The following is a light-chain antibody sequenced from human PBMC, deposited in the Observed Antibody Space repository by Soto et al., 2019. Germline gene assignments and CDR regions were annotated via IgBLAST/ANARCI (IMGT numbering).Light chain of an antibody. V-gene: IGKV4-1*01. J-gene: IGKJ1*01. CDR2: WAS. Sequence: DIVMTQSPDSLAVSLGERATINCKSSQSILHSSNNKNYLAWYQQKPGQSPNLLIYWASTRESGVPGRFSGSGSGTDFTRTISSLQAEDVAVYYYHQHYTTPWTFGQGTKVEIK. CDR1: QSILHSSNNKNY. CDR3: HQHYTTPWT.